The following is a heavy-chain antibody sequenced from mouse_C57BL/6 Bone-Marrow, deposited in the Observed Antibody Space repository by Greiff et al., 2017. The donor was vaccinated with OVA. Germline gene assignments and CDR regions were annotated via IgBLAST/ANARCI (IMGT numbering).Heavy chain of an antibody. Sequence: QVQLQQPGAELVKPGASVKVSCKASGYTFTSYWMHWVKQRPGQGLEWIGRIHPSDSDTNYNQKFKGKATLTVDKSSSTAYMQLSILTSEDSAVYYCAISDGYYVGFAYWGQGTLVTVSA. CDR2: IHPSDSDT. V-gene: IGHV1-74*01. J-gene: IGHJ3*01. CDR1: GYTFTSYW. D-gene: IGHD2-3*01. CDR3: AISDGYYVGFAY.